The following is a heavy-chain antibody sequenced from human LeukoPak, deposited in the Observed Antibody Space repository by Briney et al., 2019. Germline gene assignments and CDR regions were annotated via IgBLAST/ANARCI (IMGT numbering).Heavy chain of an antibody. Sequence: GGSLRLSCAASGFKFDDYGMSWVRHAPGKGLEWVSSISGSSTDIYYVDSVKGRFTISRDNAKNSVFLQINNLRAEDTAIYYCARRGYHDSSGYDYWGQGTLVTVSS. D-gene: IGHD3-22*01. CDR2: ISGSSTDI. V-gene: IGHV3-21*06. CDR3: ARRGYHDSSGYDY. J-gene: IGHJ4*02. CDR1: GFKFDDYG.